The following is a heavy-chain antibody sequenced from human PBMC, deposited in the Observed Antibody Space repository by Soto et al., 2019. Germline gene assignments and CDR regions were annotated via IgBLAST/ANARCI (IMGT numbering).Heavy chain of an antibody. CDR2: IYHSGRT. D-gene: IGHD2-15*01. J-gene: IGHJ4*02. CDR3: ARVGCSGGTCYSEKYYFDY. V-gene: IGHV4-4*02. Sequence: QVQLQESGPGLVKPSGTLSLTCAVSGGSISSSNWWSWVRQPPGKGLEWIGEIYHSGRTNYNPSLKSRVTISVDKSKILFSLNLTSVTAADTAVYYCARVGCSGGTCYSEKYYFDYWGQGTLVTVSS. CDR1: GGSISSSNW.